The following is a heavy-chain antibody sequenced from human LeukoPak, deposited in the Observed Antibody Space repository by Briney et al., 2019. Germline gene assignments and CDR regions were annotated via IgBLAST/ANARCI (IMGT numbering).Heavy chain of an antibody. Sequence: ASVKVSCKASGYTFTSYGISWVRQAPGQGLEWMGWISAYNGNTNYAQKLQGRVTMTTDTSTSTAYMELRSLRSDDTAVYYCARDRSSSGYYYLARYYYGMDVWGQGATVTVSS. CDR1: GYTFTSYG. CDR2: ISAYNGNT. CDR3: ARDRSSSGYYYLARYYYGMDV. V-gene: IGHV1-18*01. J-gene: IGHJ6*02. D-gene: IGHD3-22*01.